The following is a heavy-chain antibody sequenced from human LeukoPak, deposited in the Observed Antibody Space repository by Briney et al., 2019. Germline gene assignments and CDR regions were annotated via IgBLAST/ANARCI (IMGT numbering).Heavy chain of an antibody. CDR3: ARGLDIRFGEFSYYFDY. CDR2: ISSSSSTI. Sequence: PGGSLRHSCAASGFTFNSFSMNWVRQAPGKGLEWVSYISSSSSTIFYADSVKGRFTISRDNAKNSLYLQMNSLRAEDTAVYYCARGLDIRFGEFSYYFDYWGQGTLVTVSS. D-gene: IGHD3-10*01. J-gene: IGHJ4*02. V-gene: IGHV3-48*01. CDR1: GFTFNSFS.